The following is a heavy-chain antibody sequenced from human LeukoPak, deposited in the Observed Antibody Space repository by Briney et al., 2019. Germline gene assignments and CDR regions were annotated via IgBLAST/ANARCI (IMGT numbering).Heavy chain of an antibody. V-gene: IGHV3-30-3*01. Sequence: GGSLRLSCAASGFTFSSYAMHWVRQAPGKGLEWVAVISYDGSNKYCADSVKGRFTISRDNSKNMLYLQMNSLRAEDTAVYYCAREYRAFDIWGQGTMVTVSS. J-gene: IGHJ3*02. CDR3: AREYRAFDI. CDR2: ISYDGSNK. CDR1: GFTFSSYA. D-gene: IGHD1-14*01.